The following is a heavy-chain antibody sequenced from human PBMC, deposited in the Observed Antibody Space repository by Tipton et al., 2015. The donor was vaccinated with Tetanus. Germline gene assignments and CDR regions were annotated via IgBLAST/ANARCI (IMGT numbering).Heavy chain of an antibody. Sequence: LRLSCTVSGGSINSGGYYWSWLRQHPGKGLEWIGYIYYTGNTYYNPSLKSRVTISVDTSNNQFTLRLISVTAADTAVYYCARGGDTYFGSSCFYDWWGLGTLVTVSS. CDR3: ARGGDTYFGSSCFYDW. D-gene: IGHD3-22*01. CDR1: GGSINSGGYY. J-gene: IGHJ4*02. V-gene: IGHV4-31*03. CDR2: IYYTGNT.